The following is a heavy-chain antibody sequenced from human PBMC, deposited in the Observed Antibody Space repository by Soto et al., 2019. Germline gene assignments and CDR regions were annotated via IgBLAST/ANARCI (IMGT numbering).Heavy chain of an antibody. D-gene: IGHD2-8*02. V-gene: IGHV4-59*01. CDR3: ARSVEVPGAHIDF. CDR1: GGSISSYY. CDR2: VYYTGST. Sequence: SVILSLTCTVSGGSISSYYWSWIRPPPGKGLEWLGYVYYTGSTNYSPSLRSRVSISVDTSKNEFSLRLSSVTAADTAVYFCARSVEVPGAHIDFWGQGPQVTVSA. J-gene: IGHJ4*02.